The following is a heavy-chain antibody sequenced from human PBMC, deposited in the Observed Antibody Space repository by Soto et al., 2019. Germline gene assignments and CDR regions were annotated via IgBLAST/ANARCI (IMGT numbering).Heavy chain of an antibody. D-gene: IGHD2-15*01. CDR1: GGSFTREA. CDR2: ILPFFGTA. V-gene: IGHV1-69*12. Sequence: QVQLVQSGAEVKKPGSSVKVSCKASGGSFTREAINWVRQAPGQGPEWMGGILPFFGTADYAQKFQGRVTITADVSTTRAYMELSTLTFEDTAVYYCARGQEFGGNSDAFDVWGQGTMVTVSS. CDR3: ARGQEFGGNSDAFDV. J-gene: IGHJ3*01.